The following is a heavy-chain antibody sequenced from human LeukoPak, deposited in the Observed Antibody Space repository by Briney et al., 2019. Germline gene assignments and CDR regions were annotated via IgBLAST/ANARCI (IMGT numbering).Heavy chain of an antibody. D-gene: IGHD3-3*01. CDR3: ARHLRFLEWLPHYFDY. V-gene: IGHV4-59*08. Sequence: SETLSLTCTVSGGSISSYYWSWVRQPPGKGLEWIGYIYHSGSTNYNPSLKSRVTISVDTSKNQFSLKLSSVTAADTAVYYCARHLRFLEWLPHYFDYWGQGTLVTVSS. CDR2: IYHSGST. J-gene: IGHJ4*02. CDR1: GGSISSYY.